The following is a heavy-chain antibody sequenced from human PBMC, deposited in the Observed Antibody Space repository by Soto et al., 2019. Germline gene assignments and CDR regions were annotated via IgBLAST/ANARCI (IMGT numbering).Heavy chain of an antibody. CDR1: GFSFEDFA. J-gene: IGHJ6*02. V-gene: IGHV3-23*01. D-gene: IGHD6-13*01. CDR3: AKVLRSTIARIYYGLDV. CDR2: ISGNGGST. Sequence: GSLRLSCAASGFSFEDFAMTWVRQAPGKGLEWVSVISGNGGSTYYGDSVKGRVSISRDNSKNMVSLQLSSLRVEDTAVYYCAKVLRSTIARIYYGLDVWGQGTTVTVSS.